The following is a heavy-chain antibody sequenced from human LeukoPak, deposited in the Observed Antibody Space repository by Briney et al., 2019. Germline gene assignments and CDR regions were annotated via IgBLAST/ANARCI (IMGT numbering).Heavy chain of an antibody. D-gene: IGHD3-10*01. CDR3: ARVGSGSYYITTFDY. CDR2: IYPGDSDT. Sequence: GESLKISCKGSGYSFTSYWIGWVRQMPGEGLEWMGIIYPGDSDTRYSPSFQGQVTISADKSISTAYLQWSSLKASDTAMYYCARVGSGSYYITTFDYWGQGTLVTVSS. J-gene: IGHJ4*02. CDR1: GYSFTSYW. V-gene: IGHV5-51*01.